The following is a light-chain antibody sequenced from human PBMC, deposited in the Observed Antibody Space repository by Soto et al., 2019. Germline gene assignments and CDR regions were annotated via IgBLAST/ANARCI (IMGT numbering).Light chain of an antibody. CDR2: GAS. CDR1: QSVSSSY. Sequence: EIVLTQSPGTLSLSPGERATLSCRASQSVSSSYLAWYQQKPGQAPRLLIYGASSRATGIPDRFSGSGSGTDFTLSISRLEPEDFAVYYCQQYGSSPPYTFGQWTKLENK. J-gene: IGKJ2*01. V-gene: IGKV3-20*01. CDR3: QQYGSSPPYT.